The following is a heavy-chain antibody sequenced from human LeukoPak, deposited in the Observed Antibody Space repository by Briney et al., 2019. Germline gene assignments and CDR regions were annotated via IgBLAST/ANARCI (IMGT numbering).Heavy chain of an antibody. Sequence: GGSLRLSCAASGFTVSSNDMSWVRQAPGKGLEWVSVIYSGGSTYYADSVKGRFTISRHNSKNTLYLQMNSLRAEDTAVYYCARERAYCSGGSCPNYYYYGMDVWGQGTTVTVSS. CDR1: GFTVSSND. J-gene: IGHJ6*02. D-gene: IGHD2-15*01. CDR3: ARERAYCSGGSCPNYYYYGMDV. CDR2: IYSGGST. V-gene: IGHV3-53*04.